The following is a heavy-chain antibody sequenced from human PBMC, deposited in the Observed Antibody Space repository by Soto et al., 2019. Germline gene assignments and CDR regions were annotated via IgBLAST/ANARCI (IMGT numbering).Heavy chain of an antibody. CDR1: GFTFSSYA. CDR2: ISFDGTNE. CDR3: AKDLYPDGSRSTPDY. D-gene: IGHD3-10*01. J-gene: IGHJ4*02. Sequence: QVHLVESGGGVVQPGRSLRLSCAASGFTFSSYALHWARQAPGKGLEWVAVISFDGTNEYYVESVKGRFTISRDNSKHTVYLQMNSLRPEDTAVYYCAKDLYPDGSRSTPDYWGQGTLVTVSS. V-gene: IGHV3-30-3*01.